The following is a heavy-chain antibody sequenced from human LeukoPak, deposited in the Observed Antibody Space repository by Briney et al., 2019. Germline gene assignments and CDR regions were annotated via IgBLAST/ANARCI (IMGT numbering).Heavy chain of an antibody. CDR2: IWYDGSNK. Sequence: GRSLRLPCAASGFTFSSYGMHWVRQAPGKGLEWVAVIWYDGSNKYYADSVKGRFTISRDNSKNTLYLQMNSLRAEDTAVYYCARDSLEYYDFWSGYTKSYYYYGMDVWGQGTTVTVSS. CDR3: ARDSLEYYDFWSGYTKSYYYYGMDV. D-gene: IGHD3-3*01. J-gene: IGHJ6*02. V-gene: IGHV3-33*01. CDR1: GFTFSSYG.